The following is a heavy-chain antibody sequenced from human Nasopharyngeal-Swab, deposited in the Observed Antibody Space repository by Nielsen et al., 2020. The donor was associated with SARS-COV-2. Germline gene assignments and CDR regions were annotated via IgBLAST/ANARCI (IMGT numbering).Heavy chain of an antibody. CDR1: GYSVTNYW. CDR3: ARRHEYGEALDY. Sequence: GGSLRLSCKGSGYSVTNYWIAWVRQMPGKGLEWMGIIYPGDSDTRYSPSFQGQVTISADKSISTAYLQWSSLKASDTAMYYCARRHEYGEALDYWGQGTLVTVSS. V-gene: IGHV5-51*06. CDR2: IYPGDSDT. J-gene: IGHJ4*02. D-gene: IGHD4-17*01.